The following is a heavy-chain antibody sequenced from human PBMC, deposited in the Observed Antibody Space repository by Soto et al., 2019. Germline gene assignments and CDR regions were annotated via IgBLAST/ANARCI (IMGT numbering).Heavy chain of an antibody. CDR2: IYYSGST. D-gene: IGHD2-15*01. J-gene: IGHJ6*03. CDR1: GGSISSSSYY. CDR3: ARLQGYCSGGSCYSDLYYYYYMDV. V-gene: IGHV4-39*01. Sequence: SETLSLTCTVSGGSISSSSYYWGWIRQPPGKGLEWIGSIYYSGSTYYNPSLKSRVTISVDTSKNQFSLKLSSVTAADTAVYYCARLQGYCSGGSCYSDLYYYYYMDVWGKGTTVTVSS.